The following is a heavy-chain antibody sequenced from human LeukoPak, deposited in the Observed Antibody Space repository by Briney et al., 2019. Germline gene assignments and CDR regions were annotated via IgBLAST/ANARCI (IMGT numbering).Heavy chain of an antibody. Sequence: GGSLRLSGAASGFTQSRYWLSWVGPAAGKGVEWVANIKQVGSEKYHVDSVKGRFTISRDNAKHSLYLQLNSLIAQNTALYCCARAGTLYGDPVDYGGQGTLVSVSS. CDR3: ARAGTLYGDPVDY. J-gene: IGHJ4*02. CDR1: GFTQSRYW. V-gene: IGHV3-7*01. CDR2: IKQVGSEK. D-gene: IGHD4-17*01.